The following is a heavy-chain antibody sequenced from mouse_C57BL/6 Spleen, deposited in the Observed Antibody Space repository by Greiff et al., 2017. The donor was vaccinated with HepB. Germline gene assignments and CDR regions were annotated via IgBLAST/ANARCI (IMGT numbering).Heavy chain of an antibody. CDR3: AIYYFAY. Sequence: VQLQQSGPELVKPGASVKISCKASGYAFSSSWMNWVKQRPGKGLEWIGRIYPGDGDTNYNGKFKGKATLTADKSSSTAYMQLSSLTSVDSAVYFCAIYYFAYWCQGTTLTVSS. CDR2: IYPGDGDT. CDR1: GYAFSSSW. J-gene: IGHJ2*01. V-gene: IGHV1-82*01.